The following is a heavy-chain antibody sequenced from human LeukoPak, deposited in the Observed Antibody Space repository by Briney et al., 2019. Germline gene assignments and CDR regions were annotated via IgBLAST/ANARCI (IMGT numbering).Heavy chain of an antibody. CDR2: INSDGSST. Sequence: GGSLRLSCAGSGFTFSSYWMRWVRQAPGKGLVWVSRINSDGSSTKSADSVKGRFTISRDKAKNTLYLQMNSLRAEDTAVYYCARDAYYFDYWGQGNLVTVSS. J-gene: IGHJ4*02. V-gene: IGHV3-74*03. CDR1: GFTFSSYW. CDR3: ARDAYYFDY.